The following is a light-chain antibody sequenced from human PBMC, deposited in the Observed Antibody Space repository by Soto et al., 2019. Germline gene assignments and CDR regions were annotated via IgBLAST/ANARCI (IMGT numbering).Light chain of an antibody. CDR3: QQYGSSPLT. Sequence: EIVLTQSPGTLSLSPGERATLSCRASQSVSSSYLAWYQQKPGQAPRHLIYGASSRATGIPDRFSGSGSGTDFTLNISRLEAEDFAVYYCQQYGSSPLTFGGGTKVEIK. V-gene: IGKV3-20*01. CDR2: GAS. CDR1: QSVSSSY. J-gene: IGKJ4*01.